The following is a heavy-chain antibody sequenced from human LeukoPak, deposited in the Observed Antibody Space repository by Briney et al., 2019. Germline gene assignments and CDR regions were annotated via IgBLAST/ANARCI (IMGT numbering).Heavy chain of an antibody. D-gene: IGHD2-15*01. Sequence: AGGSLRLSCAASGFTFSSYWMHWVRQAPGKGLVWVSHINSDGSSTSYADSVKGRFTISRDNAKNTLYLQMNSLRAEDTAVYYCARDQYCSGGSCYFDWFDPWGQGTLVTVSS. CDR2: INSDGSST. CDR3: ARDQYCSGGSCYFDWFDP. J-gene: IGHJ5*02. CDR1: GFTFSSYW. V-gene: IGHV3-74*01.